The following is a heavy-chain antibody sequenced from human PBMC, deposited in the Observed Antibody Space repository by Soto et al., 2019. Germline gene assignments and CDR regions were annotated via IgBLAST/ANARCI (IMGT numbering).Heavy chain of an antibody. J-gene: IGHJ2*01. CDR2: IYYTGST. CDR3: ATLTSVWTYWYLDL. Sequence: SETLSLTCSVSGVSISSSSYYWGWIRQPPGKGLEWIGSIYYTGSTYYNPSLKSRVTISEDTSKNQVSLKVTSVTAADTAVYYCATLTSVWTYWYLDLWGRGTLVTVSS. CDR1: GVSISSSSYY. V-gene: IGHV4-39*01. D-gene: IGHD1-20*01.